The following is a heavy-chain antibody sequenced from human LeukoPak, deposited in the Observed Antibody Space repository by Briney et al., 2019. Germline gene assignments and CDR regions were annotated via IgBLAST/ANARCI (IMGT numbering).Heavy chain of an antibody. CDR1: TITFSNSD. Sequence: PGGSLRLSCAASTITFSNSDMNWVRQAPGRGLEWVSYISSGGSLTYYADSVKGRFTISRDNAKKSLYLQMNSLRAEDTAIYYCAKDLAYCGQGTLVTVSS. J-gene: IGHJ4*02. V-gene: IGHV3-48*03. CDR3: AKDLAY. CDR2: ISSGGSLT.